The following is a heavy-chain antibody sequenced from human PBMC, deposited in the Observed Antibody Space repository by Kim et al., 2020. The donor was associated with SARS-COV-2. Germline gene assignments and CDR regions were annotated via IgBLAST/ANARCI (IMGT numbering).Heavy chain of an antibody. CDR2: ISYDGSHT. CDR1: GFIFSNYG. Sequence: GGSLRLSCAASGFIFSNYGMHWVRQAPGKGLEWVAVISYDGSHTYYAGSVKDRFTISRDNSKNILSLQMDSLRAEDTAVYYCAKVVRGSYYYYDMDVWGQGTTVTFPS. D-gene: IGHD2-15*01. CDR3: AKVVRGSYYYYDMDV. J-gene: IGHJ6*02. V-gene: IGHV3-30*18.